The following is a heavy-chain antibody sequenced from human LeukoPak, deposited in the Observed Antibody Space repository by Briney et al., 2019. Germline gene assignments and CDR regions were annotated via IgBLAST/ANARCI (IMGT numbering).Heavy chain of an antibody. CDR3: ARGPTYYYDSSGSNPPSFFDI. D-gene: IGHD3-22*01. Sequence: GGSLRLSCAASGFTFSNYWMSWVRQAPGKGLEWVANIKKDGSEKYYVDSVKGRFTISRDNAKNSLYLQMNSLRAEDTALYYCARGPTYYYDSSGSNPPSFFDIWGQGTMVTVSS. CDR1: GFTFSNYW. V-gene: IGHV3-7*03. J-gene: IGHJ3*02. CDR2: IKKDGSEK.